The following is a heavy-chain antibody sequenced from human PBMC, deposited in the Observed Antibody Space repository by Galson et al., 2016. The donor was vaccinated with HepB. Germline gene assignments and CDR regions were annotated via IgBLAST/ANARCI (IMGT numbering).Heavy chain of an antibody. V-gene: IGHV1-3*01. CDR1: GYTFTNYP. CDR3: ARQDYDFWSAIKYYYYYYMDV. D-gene: IGHD3-3*01. J-gene: IGHJ6*03. CDR2: INAGNGDT. Sequence: SVKVSCKASGYTFTNYPIHWVSQAPGQRLEWMGWINAGNGDTKYSQKFQGRVTITRDTSASTAYMELSSLRSEDTAVYYCARQDYDFWSAIKYYYYYYMDVWGKGTTVTVSS.